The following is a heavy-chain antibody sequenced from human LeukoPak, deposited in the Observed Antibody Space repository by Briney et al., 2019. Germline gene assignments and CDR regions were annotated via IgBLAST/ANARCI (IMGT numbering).Heavy chain of an antibody. CDR1: GGSISSYY. CDR3: ARHDGAGCSGGSCYTYYFDY. V-gene: IGHV4-59*08. Sequence: SETLSLTCTVSGGSISSYYWSWIRQPPGKGPEWIGYIYYRGSPNYNPSLKSRVTISVDTPKNQFSLKLSSVTAADTAVYYCARHDGAGCSGGSCYTYYFDYWGQGTLVTVSS. CDR2: IYYRGSP. J-gene: IGHJ4*02. D-gene: IGHD2-15*01.